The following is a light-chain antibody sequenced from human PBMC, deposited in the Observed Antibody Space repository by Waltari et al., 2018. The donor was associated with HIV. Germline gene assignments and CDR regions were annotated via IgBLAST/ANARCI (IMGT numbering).Light chain of an antibody. V-gene: IGKV3-20*01. CDR3: QQYGSSPRT. CDR2: GAS. J-gene: IGKJ1*01. CDR1: QSVSSSY. Sequence: EIVLTQSPGTLSLSQGERATLSCRASQSVSSSYLAWYQQKPGQAPRLLIYGASSRATGIPDRFSGSGSGTDFTLTISRPEPEDFAVYYCQQYGSSPRTFGQGTKVEIK.